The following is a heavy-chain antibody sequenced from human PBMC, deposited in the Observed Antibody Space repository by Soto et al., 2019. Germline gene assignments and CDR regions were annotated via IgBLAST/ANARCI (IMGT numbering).Heavy chain of an antibody. J-gene: IGHJ4*02. CDR2: ISYDGSNK. Sequence: GGSLRLCCAASGFTFSSNGRHWVRQAPGKGLEWVAVISYDGSNKYQADSVKGRFTISRDNSKNTLYLEMNSLRDEDTAVYYCAKDHGYSSFCVDYWGQGTLVTVSS. CDR1: GFTFSSNG. D-gene: IGHD6-19*01. V-gene: IGHV3-30*18. CDR3: AKDHGYSSFCVDY.